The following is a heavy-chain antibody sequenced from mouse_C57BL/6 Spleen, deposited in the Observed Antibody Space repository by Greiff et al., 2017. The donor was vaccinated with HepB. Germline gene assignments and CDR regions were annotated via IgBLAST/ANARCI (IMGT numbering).Heavy chain of an antibody. CDR2: IDPSDSYT. Sequence: QVQLQQPGAELVKPGASVKLSCKASGYTFTSYWMQWVKQRPGQGLEWIGEIDPSDSYTNYNQKFKGKATLTVDTSSSTAYMQLSSLTYEDSAVYYCARKGTTGPWFAYWGQGTLVTVSA. D-gene: IGHD1-1*01. V-gene: IGHV1-50*01. CDR3: ARKGTTGPWFAY. J-gene: IGHJ3*01. CDR1: GYTFTSYW.